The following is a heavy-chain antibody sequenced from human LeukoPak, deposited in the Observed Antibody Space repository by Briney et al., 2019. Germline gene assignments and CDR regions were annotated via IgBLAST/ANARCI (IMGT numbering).Heavy chain of an antibody. Sequence: PSETLSLTCTVSGGSISSSSHYWGWIRQPPGKGLEWIGSIYYSGSTYYNPSLKSRVTISVDTSKNRFSLKLSSVTAADTAVYYCARSRRGYSYGYRDYWGQGTLVTVSS. CDR3: ARSRRGYSYGYRDY. CDR2: IYYSGST. D-gene: IGHD5-18*01. V-gene: IGHV4-39*07. J-gene: IGHJ4*02. CDR1: GGSISSSSHY.